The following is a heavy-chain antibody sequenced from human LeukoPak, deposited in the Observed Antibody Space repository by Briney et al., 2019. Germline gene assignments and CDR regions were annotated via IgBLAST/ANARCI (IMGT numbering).Heavy chain of an antibody. CDR3: ARGYYGSGSYYTFAFDI. Sequence: GGSLRLSCAASGFTFSSYGMHWVRQAPGKGLEWVAFIRYDGSNKYYADSVKGRFTISRDNSKNTLYLQMNSLRAEDTAVYYCARGYYGSGSYYTFAFDIWGQGTMVTVSS. CDR1: GFTFSSYG. J-gene: IGHJ3*02. CDR2: IRYDGSNK. D-gene: IGHD3-10*01. V-gene: IGHV3-30*02.